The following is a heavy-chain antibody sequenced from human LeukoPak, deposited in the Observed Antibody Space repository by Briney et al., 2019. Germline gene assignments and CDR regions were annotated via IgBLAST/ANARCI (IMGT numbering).Heavy chain of an antibody. CDR2: MNPNSGNT. CDR3: ARDGGVFGAHCSGGSCYGMDV. J-gene: IGHJ6*02. Sequence: ASVKVSCKASGYTFTSYDINWVRQATGQGLEWMGWMNPNSGNTGYAQKFQGRVTMTRNTSISTAYMELSSLRSEDTAVYYCARDGGVFGAHCSGGSCYGMDVWGQGTTVTVSS. V-gene: IGHV1-8*01. D-gene: IGHD2-15*01. CDR1: GYTFTSYD.